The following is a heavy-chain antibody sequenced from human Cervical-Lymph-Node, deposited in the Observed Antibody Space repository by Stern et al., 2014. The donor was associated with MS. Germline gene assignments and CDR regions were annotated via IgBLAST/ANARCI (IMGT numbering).Heavy chain of an antibody. J-gene: IGHJ3*02. V-gene: IGHV4-31*03. CDR3: ARNRGYSGYGTESDAFDI. CDR1: GGSISRGGYY. Sequence: QVQLQESGPGLVKPSQTLSLTCTVSGGSISRGGYYWSWIRQHPGKGLEWIGYIYYSGSTYYNPSLKSRVTISVDTSKNQFSLKLSSVTAADTAVYYCARNRGYSGYGTESDAFDIWGQGTMVTVSS. D-gene: IGHD5-12*01. CDR2: IYYSGST.